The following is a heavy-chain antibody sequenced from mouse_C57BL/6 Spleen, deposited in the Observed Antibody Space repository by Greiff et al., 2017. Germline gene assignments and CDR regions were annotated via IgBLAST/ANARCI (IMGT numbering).Heavy chain of an antibody. CDR3: ARSPYYYGSSHYYAMDY. Sequence: QVQLQQPGAELVRPGTSVKLSCTASGYTFTSYWMHWVKQRPGQGLEWIGVIDPSDSYTNYNQKFKGKATLTVDTSSSPAYMQLSSLTSEDSAVYYFARSPYYYGSSHYYAMDYWGQGTSVTVSS. CDR2: IDPSDSYT. CDR1: GYTFTSYW. V-gene: IGHV1-59*01. D-gene: IGHD1-1*01. J-gene: IGHJ4*01.